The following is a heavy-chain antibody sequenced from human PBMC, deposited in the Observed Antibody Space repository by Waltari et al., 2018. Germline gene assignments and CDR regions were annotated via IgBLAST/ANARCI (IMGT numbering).Heavy chain of an antibody. Sequence: QLQLQESGSGLVKPSQTLSLTCAVSGGSISSGGYSWRWIRQPPGQGLDWIGYIYHSGSTYYNPSLKSRVTISVDRSKNQFSLKLSSVTAADTAVYYCARDKGCSGGSCYSGWFDPWGQGTLVTVSS. CDR3: ARDKGCSGGSCYSGWFDP. CDR2: IYHSGST. CDR1: GGSISSGGYS. V-gene: IGHV4-30-2*01. J-gene: IGHJ5*02. D-gene: IGHD2-15*01.